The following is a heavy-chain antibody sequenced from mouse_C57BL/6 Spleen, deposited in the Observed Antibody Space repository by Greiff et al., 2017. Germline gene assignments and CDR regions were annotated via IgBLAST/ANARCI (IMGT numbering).Heavy chain of an antibody. D-gene: IGHD2-2*01. J-gene: IGHJ2*01. V-gene: IGHV1-63*01. CDR1: GYTFTNYW. Sequence: VQLQQSGAELVRPGTSVKMSCKASGYTFTNYWIGWAKQRPGHGLEWIGDIYPGGGYTNYNEKFKGKATLTADKSSSTAYMQFSSLTSEDSAIYYCARREEGYGYPFDYWGQGTTLTVSS. CDR2: IYPGGGYT. CDR3: ARREEGYGYPFDY.